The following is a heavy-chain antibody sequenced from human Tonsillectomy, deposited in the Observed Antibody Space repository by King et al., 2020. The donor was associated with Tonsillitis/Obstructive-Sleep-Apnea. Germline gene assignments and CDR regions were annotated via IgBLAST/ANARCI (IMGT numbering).Heavy chain of an antibody. V-gene: IGHV3-74*01. CDR1: GFTFSSYW. J-gene: IGHJ4*02. CDR3: ASCDFWSGYYSDY. CDR2: INSDGSST. Sequence: VQLVESGGGLVQPGGSLRLSCAASGFTFSSYWMHWVRQAPGKGLVWVSRINSDGSSTSYADSVKGRFTISRDNAKNTLYLQMNSLRAEDTAVYYCASCDFWSGYYSDYWGQGTLVTVSS. D-gene: IGHD3-3*01.